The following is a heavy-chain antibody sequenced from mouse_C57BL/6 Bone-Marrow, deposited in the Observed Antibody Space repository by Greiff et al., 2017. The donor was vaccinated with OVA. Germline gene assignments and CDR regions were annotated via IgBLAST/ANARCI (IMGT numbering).Heavy chain of an antibody. D-gene: IGHD1-1*01. CDR3: ARGDFGSSVYAMDY. CDR1: GFTITNTY. V-gene: IGHV14-3*01. Sequence: VQLQQSVAELVRPGASVKLSCTASGFTITNTYMHWVKQRPEQGLEWIGRIDPANDNTKYAPKFQGKATMTADTSSNTAYLQLSSLSSEDTAGYCCARGDFGSSVYAMDYWGQGTSVTVSA. J-gene: IGHJ4*01. CDR2: IDPANDNT.